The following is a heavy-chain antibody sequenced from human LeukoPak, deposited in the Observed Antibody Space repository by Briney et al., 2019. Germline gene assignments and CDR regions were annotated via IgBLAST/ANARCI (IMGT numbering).Heavy chain of an antibody. CDR1: GFTFSNAW. J-gene: IGHJ4*02. D-gene: IGHD6-13*01. V-gene: IGHV3-15*01. Sequence: PGGSLRLSCAASGFTFSNAWMSWVRQAPGKGLEWVGRIKSKTDGGTTDYAAPVKGRFTISRDDSKNTLYLQMNSLKTEDTAVYYCTTDVALRYSSSWYTPHFGYWGQGTLVTVSS. CDR3: TTDVALRYSSSWYTPHFGY. CDR2: IKSKTDGGTT.